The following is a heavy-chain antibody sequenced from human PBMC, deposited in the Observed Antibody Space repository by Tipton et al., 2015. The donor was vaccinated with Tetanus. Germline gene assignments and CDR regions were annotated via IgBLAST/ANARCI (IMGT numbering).Heavy chain of an antibody. CDR3: AILPKHWLAPRGAP. D-gene: IGHD6-19*01. Sequence: TLSLTCSVSGASISGSPYFWNWIRHRPGKGLEWIGYIYYSGSTFYNPSLKSRVTISVDTSKNQFSLRLSSVTAADTAVYYCAILPKHWLAPRGAPWGQGILVTVSS. J-gene: IGHJ5*02. CDR2: IYYSGST. CDR1: GASISGSPYF. V-gene: IGHV4-31*03.